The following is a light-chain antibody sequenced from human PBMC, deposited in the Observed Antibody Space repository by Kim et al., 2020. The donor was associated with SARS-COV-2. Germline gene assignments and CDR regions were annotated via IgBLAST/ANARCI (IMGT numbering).Light chain of an antibody. J-gene: IGKJ2*01. CDR2: KAS. Sequence: DIQMTQSPSTLSASVGDRVTITCRASQSISSWLAWYQQKPGKALKLLIYKASSLESGVPSRFSGSGSGTEFTLTISSLQPDDFATYYCQQYNSYSKTFGQGTKLEV. V-gene: IGKV1-5*03. CDR1: QSISSW. CDR3: QQYNSYSKT.